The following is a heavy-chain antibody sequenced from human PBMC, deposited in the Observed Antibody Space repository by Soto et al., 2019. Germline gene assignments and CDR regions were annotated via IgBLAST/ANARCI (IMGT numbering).Heavy chain of an antibody. CDR2: ISYDGSNK. Sequence: GGSLRLSCAASGFTFSSYAMHWVRQAPGKGLEWVAVISYDGSNKYYADSVKGRFTISRDNSKNTLYLQMNSLRAEDTAVYYCARGRLGAYPSVGYWRQGTLVTVSS. J-gene: IGHJ4*02. CDR1: GFTFSSYA. D-gene: IGHD3-16*01. CDR3: ARGRLGAYPSVGY. V-gene: IGHV3-30-3*01.